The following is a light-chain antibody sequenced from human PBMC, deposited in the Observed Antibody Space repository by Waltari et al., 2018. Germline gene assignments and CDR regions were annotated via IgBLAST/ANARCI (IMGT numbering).Light chain of an antibody. CDR1: ALPNQN. CDR2: KDN. CDR3: QSADSSGTLKWL. J-gene: IGLJ3*02. Sequence: SSELTQPPSLSVSPGQTARITCSGDALPNQNTYWYQQKSGQPPLLILYKDNQRPSGVPGRFSGSKSGTTVTLTVSGVQAEDEADYYCQSADSSGTLKWLFGGGTKLTVL. V-gene: IGLV3-25*03.